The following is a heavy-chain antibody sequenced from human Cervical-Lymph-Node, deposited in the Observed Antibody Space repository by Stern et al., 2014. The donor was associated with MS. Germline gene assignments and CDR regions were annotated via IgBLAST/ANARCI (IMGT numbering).Heavy chain of an antibody. CDR1: GYTFTSYY. Sequence: QVQLMQSGAEVKKPGASVKVSCKASGYTFTSYYMHWVRQSPGQGLEWMGIINPSGGSTSYAQKFQGRVTMTRDTSTSTVYMELSSLRSEDTAVYYCARAYCSGGSCYLAFDYWGQGTLVTVSS. V-gene: IGHV1-46*01. J-gene: IGHJ4*02. D-gene: IGHD2-15*01. CDR3: ARAYCSGGSCYLAFDY. CDR2: INPSGGST.